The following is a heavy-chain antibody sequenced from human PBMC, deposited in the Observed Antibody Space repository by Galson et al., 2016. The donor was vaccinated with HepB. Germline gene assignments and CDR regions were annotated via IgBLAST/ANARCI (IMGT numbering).Heavy chain of an antibody. CDR3: ARGDIVGAIFDY. V-gene: IGHV3-21*01. CDR2: ISSSSSYI. Sequence: SLRLSCAASGFTFSSYSMNWVRQAPGKGLEWVSSISSSSSYIYYADSVKGRFTISRVNAKNSLYLQMNSLRAEDTAVYYCARGDIVGAIFDYWGQGTLVTVSS. CDR1: GFTFSSYS. J-gene: IGHJ4*02. D-gene: IGHD1-26*01.